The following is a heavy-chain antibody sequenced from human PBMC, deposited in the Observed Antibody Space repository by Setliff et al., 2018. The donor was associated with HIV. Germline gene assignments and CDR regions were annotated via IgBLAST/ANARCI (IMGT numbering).Heavy chain of an antibody. D-gene: IGHD3-22*01. V-gene: IGHV3-74*01. Sequence: GGSLRLSCAASGFTFNNYWMNWVRQVPGKGLLWVARISPDGRSTTHADAVKGRFTISRDNAKNTLYLHMNSLRAEDTSVYHCALVGGITVPPDGFDIWGQGTMVTVSS. CDR1: GFTFNNYW. CDR3: ALVGGITVPPDGFDI. CDR2: ISPDGRST. J-gene: IGHJ3*02.